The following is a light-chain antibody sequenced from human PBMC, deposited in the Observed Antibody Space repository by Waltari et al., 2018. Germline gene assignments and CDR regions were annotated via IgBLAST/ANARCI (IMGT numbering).Light chain of an antibody. J-gene: IGLJ1*01. CDR3: CLYVGLGIYV. Sequence: QSGLTQPASVSGSPGQSITISCTGTSSDVGNYNLVSWYQQYPGKAPQLMVYEVTKRDSGVSDRFSGSKSGNTASLTIHGLQSEDEADYYCCLYVGLGIYVFGSGTKVTVL. CDR1: SSDVGNYNL. CDR2: EVT. V-gene: IGLV2-23*02.